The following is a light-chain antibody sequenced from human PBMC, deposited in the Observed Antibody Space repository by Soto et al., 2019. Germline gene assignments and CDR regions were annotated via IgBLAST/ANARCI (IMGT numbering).Light chain of an antibody. CDR3: QQSYSSPPT. V-gene: IGKV1-39*01. J-gene: IGKJ1*01. CDR1: QDIAIY. CDR2: AAS. Sequence: IQVTQSPSSLSASVEDRVTITCPASQDIAIYLAWYQQKPGKAPKLLIYAASSLQSGVPSRFSGSRYGPDFTLTISSLQTEDFATYYCQQSYSSPPTFGQGTKVDIK.